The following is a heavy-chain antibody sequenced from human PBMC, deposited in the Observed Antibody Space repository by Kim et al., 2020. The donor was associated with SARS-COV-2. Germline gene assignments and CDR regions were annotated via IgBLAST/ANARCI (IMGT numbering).Heavy chain of an antibody. J-gene: IGHJ3*02. CDR3: AKDVGTRIGNAFDI. Sequence: ANSVKGRFTISKDNSKNTLYLQMNSLRAEDTAVYYCAKDVGTRIGNAFDIWGQGTMVTVSS. D-gene: IGHD1-1*01. V-gene: IGHV3-23*01.